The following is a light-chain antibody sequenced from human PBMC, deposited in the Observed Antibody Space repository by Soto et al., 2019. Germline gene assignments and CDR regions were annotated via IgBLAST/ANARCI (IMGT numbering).Light chain of an antibody. CDR3: QQRSNWPIT. V-gene: IGKV3-11*01. Sequence: EIVLTQSPATLSLSPGERATLSCRASQSVSNYLAWYQQKPGQAPRLLIYDASNRATGIPARFSGSGSGTDFTPTISSLEPEDFAVDYCQQRSNWPITFGQGTRLEIK. CDR2: DAS. J-gene: IGKJ5*01. CDR1: QSVSNY.